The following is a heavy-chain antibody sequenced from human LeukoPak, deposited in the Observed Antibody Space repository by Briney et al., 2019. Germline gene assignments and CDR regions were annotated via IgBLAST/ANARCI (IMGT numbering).Heavy chain of an antibody. CDR2: LSSKYET. J-gene: IGHJ3*02. Sequence: GGSLRLSCAASGFIVSRNYMGWVRRAPGKGLEWVSALSSKYETYYADSVKGRFTISRDNSENTLYLQMNALRAEDTALYYCYGIHLGDSFDIWGRGTMVIVFS. D-gene: IGHD3-16*01. CDR1: GFIVSRNY. CDR3: YGIHLGDSFDI. V-gene: IGHV3-53*01.